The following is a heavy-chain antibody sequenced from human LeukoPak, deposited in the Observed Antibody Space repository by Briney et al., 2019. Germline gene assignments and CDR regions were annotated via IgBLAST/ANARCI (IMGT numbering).Heavy chain of an antibody. V-gene: IGHV1-3*01. J-gene: IGHJ5*02. D-gene: IGHD1-1*01. CDR2: INAGNGNT. CDR1: GYTFTSYT. CDR3: ARDSRTISNWFDT. Sequence: GASVKVSCKTSGYTFTSYTIHWVRQAPGQRLEWMGWINAGNGNTNYSQKFQGRVTITRDTSASTAYMELSSLTSEDTAVYYCARDSRTISNWFDTWGQGTPVTVSS.